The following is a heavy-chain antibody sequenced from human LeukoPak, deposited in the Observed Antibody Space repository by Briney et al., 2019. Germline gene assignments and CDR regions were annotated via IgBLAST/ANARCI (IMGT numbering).Heavy chain of an antibody. D-gene: IGHD3-10*01. CDR3: ARDAWFGAGRTFAY. J-gene: IGHJ4*02. CDR1: GDSISSGSYY. V-gene: IGHV4-61*02. CDR2: IYTSGST. Sequence: SDTLSLTCSVSGDSISSGSYYWSWIRQPAGKGLEWIGRIYTSGSTNYIPSLKSRLTISVDTSKNQFSLRLSSVTAADTAVYYCARDAWFGAGRTFAYWGQGTLVTVSS.